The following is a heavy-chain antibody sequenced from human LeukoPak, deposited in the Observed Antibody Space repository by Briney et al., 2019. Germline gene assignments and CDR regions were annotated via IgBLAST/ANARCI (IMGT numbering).Heavy chain of an antibody. D-gene: IGHD6-19*01. CDR2: INHEGSDT. J-gene: IGHJ4*02. Sequence: PGGSLTLSCAVSGFTLSSPWMHWVRQAPGEGLVWVSRINHEGSDTIYADSVKGRFTNSRDNAKNTLYLQMNSLRAEDTAVYYGIRSNGWPDYWGQGTLVTVSS. V-gene: IGHV3-74*01. CDR1: GFTLSSPW. CDR3: IRSNGWPDY.